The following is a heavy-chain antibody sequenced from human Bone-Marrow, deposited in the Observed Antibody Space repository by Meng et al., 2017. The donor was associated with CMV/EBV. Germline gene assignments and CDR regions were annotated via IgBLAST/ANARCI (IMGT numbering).Heavy chain of an antibody. CDR3: ARERAYQLPHFDY. CDR1: GFTFSSYW. D-gene: IGHD2-2*01. CDR2: ISYDGSNK. Sequence: GGSLRLSCAASGFTFSSYWMSWVRRAPGKGLEWVAVISYDGSNKYYADSVKGRFTISRDNSKNTLYLQMNSLRAEDTAVYYCARERAYQLPHFDYWGQGTRVTVSS. V-gene: IGHV3-30*03. J-gene: IGHJ4*02.